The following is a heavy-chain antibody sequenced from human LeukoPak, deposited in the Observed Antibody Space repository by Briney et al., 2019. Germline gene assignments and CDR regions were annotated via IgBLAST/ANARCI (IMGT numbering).Heavy chain of an antibody. J-gene: IGHJ4*02. V-gene: IGHV1-8*01. CDR1: GYTFTSYD. CDR3: ARDMVRGVIIPLGY. CDR2: MNPNSGNT. D-gene: IGHD3-10*01. Sequence: ASVKVSCKASGYTFTSYDINWVRQATGQGLEWMGWMNPNSGNTGYAQKFQGRVTMTRNTSISTDYMELSSLRSEDTAVYYCARDMVRGVIIPLGYWGQGTLVTVSS.